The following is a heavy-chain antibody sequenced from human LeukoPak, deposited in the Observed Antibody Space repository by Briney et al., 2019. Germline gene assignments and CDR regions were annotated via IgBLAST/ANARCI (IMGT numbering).Heavy chain of an antibody. Sequence: GGSLRLSCVASGFIFSSYWMAWVRQTPGKGLEWVANMDLDGREKYYVDSVKGRFTISRDNAKNSLYLQLSSLRGEDTAVYYCVREDRSCYYHWGQGTLVTVSS. CDR2: MDLDGREK. CDR3: VREDRSCYYH. CDR1: GFIFSSYW. D-gene: IGHD2-15*01. J-gene: IGHJ4*02. V-gene: IGHV3-7*03.